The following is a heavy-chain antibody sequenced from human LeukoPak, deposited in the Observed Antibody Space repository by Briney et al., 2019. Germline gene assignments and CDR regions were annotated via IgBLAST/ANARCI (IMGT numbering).Heavy chain of an antibody. Sequence: GGSLRHPCAASGFTFTSYAMHWVRQTPGKGLEWVAVISYDGSNKYYADSVKGRFTISRDNSRNTLYLQMNSLRAEDTAVYYCARDRHDSSHVDYWGQGTLVTVSS. V-gene: IGHV3-30*04. CDR1: GFTFTSYA. CDR2: ISYDGSNK. D-gene: IGHD3-22*01. CDR3: ARDRHDSSHVDY. J-gene: IGHJ4*02.